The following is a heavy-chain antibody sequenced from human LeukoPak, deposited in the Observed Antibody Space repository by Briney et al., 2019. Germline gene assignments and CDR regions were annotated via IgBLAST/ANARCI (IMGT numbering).Heavy chain of an antibody. J-gene: IGHJ4*02. CDR2: ISAYNGNT. CDR3: ARGSLGYCSGGSCPVYY. Sequence: GTSVKVSFKASGYTFTSYGISWVRQAPGQGLELMGWISAYNGNTNSAQKLQVRATMTKDTSTSTAYMELRSLRSDETAVYYCARGSLGYCSGGSCPVYYWGQGTLVTVSS. V-gene: IGHV1-18*01. CDR1: GYTFTSYG. D-gene: IGHD2-15*01.